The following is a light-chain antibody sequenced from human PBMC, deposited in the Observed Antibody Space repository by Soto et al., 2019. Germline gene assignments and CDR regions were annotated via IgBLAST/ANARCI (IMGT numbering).Light chain of an antibody. J-gene: IGKJ1*01. CDR3: QQSYTAPQT. CDR1: QNIDNF. Sequence: DIPMTQSPSSLSASLGDRVTITCRASQNIDNFLNWYQHKPGKAPKLLIYAASTLQRGVPSRFSGSGSGTDFTLTIISLQPEDFATYYCQQSYTAPQTFGQGTKVEI. V-gene: IGKV1-39*01. CDR2: AAS.